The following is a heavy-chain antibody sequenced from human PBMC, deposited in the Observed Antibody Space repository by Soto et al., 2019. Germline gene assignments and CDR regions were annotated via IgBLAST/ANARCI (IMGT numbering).Heavy chain of an antibody. CDR3: ARDTVVPAAMGYFDY. CDR2: IKQDGSEK. CDR1: GFTFSSYW. V-gene: IGHV3-7*05. D-gene: IGHD2-2*01. Sequence: GGSVRLSCAASGFTFSSYWMSWVRQAPGKGLEWVANIKQDGSEKYYVDSVKGRFTISRDNAKNSLYLQMNSLRAEDTAVYYCARDTVVPAAMGYFDYWGQGTLVTVSS. J-gene: IGHJ4*02.